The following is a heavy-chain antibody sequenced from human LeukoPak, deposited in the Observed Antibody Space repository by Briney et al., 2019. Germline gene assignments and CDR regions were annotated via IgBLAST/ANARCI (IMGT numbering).Heavy chain of an antibody. J-gene: IGHJ6*03. V-gene: IGHV1-2*02. CDR2: INPNSGGT. CDR3: ARGGEYCSSTSCFEWGYYYYYMDV. D-gene: IGHD2-2*01. Sequence: GASVKVSCKASGYTFTGYYMHWVRQAPGQGLEWMGWINPNSGGTNYAQKFQGRVTMTRDTTISTAYMELSRLRSDDTAVYYCARGGEYCSSTSCFEWGYYYYYMDVWGKGTTVTVSS. CDR1: GYTFTGYY.